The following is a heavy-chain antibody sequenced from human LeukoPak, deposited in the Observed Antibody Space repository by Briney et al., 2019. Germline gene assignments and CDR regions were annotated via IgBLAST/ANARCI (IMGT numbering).Heavy chain of an antibody. Sequence: SETLSFTCTVSGGSISSYYWSWIRQPPGKGLEWIGYIYYSGSTNYNPSLKSRVTISVDTSKNQFSLKLSSVTAADTAVYYCARLEIVTYAFDIWGQGTMVTVSS. V-gene: IGHV4-59*08. CDR1: GGSISSYY. J-gene: IGHJ3*02. D-gene: IGHD3-22*01. CDR2: IYYSGST. CDR3: ARLEIVTYAFDI.